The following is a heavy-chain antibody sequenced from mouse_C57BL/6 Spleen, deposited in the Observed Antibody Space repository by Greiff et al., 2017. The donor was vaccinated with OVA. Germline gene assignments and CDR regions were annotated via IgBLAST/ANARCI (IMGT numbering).Heavy chain of an antibody. CDR2: INPGSGGT. V-gene: IGHV1-54*01. J-gene: IGHJ2*01. CDR1: GYAFTNYL. D-gene: IGHD2-2*01. Sequence: QVQLQQSGAELVRPGTSVKVSCKASGYAFTNYLIEWVKQRPGQGLEWIGVINPGSGGTNYNEKFKGKATLTADKSSSTAYMQLSSLTSEDSAVYFCARRAGYPYYFDYWGQGTTLTVSS. CDR3: ARRAGYPYYFDY.